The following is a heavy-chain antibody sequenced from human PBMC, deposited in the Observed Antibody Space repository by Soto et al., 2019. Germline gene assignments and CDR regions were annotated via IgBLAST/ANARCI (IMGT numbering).Heavy chain of an antibody. J-gene: IGHJ6*02. CDR1: GGTFSSYA. CDR2: IIPIFGTA. D-gene: IGHD2-8*01. V-gene: IGHV1-69*12. Sequence: QVQLVQSGAEVKKPGSSVKVSCKASGGTFSSYAISWVRQAPGQGLEWMGGIIPIFGTANYAQKFQGRVTITADESTSTAYMELSSLRSEDTAVYYCARDQTKFVSYYYYGMDVWGQGTTVTVSS. CDR3: ARDQTKFVSYYYYGMDV.